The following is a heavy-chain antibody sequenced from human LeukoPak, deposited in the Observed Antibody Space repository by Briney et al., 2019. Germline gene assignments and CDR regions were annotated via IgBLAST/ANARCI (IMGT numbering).Heavy chain of an antibody. CDR1: GFTFSSYA. J-gene: IGHJ4*02. Sequence: PGRSLRLSCAASGFTFSSYAMHWVRQAPGKGLEWVAVISYDGSNKYYADSVKGRFTTSRDNSKNTLYLQMNSLRAEDTAVYYCASPNGARFLDWLKPVDYWGQGTLVTVSS. V-gene: IGHV3-30-3*01. CDR2: ISYDGSNK. CDR3: ASPNGARFLDWLKPVDY. D-gene: IGHD3/OR15-3a*01.